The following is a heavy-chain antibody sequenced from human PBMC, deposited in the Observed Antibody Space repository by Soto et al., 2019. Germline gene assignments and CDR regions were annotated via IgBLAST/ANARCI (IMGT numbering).Heavy chain of an antibody. V-gene: IGHV3-30*03. Sequence: VGSLRLSCAASGFTFSSYGMHWVRQAPGKGLEWVAVISYDGSNKYYADSVKGRFTISRDNSKNTLYLQMNSLRAEDTAVYYCARAAHEPDDIWGQGTMVTVSS. CDR1: GFTFSSYG. CDR2: ISYDGSNK. CDR3: ARAAHEPDDI. J-gene: IGHJ3*02.